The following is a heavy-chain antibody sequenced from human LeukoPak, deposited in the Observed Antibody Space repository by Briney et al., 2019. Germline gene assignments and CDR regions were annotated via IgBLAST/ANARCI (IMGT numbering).Heavy chain of an antibody. CDR1: GGSFSGYY. J-gene: IGHJ4*02. CDR2: INHSGST. CDR3: ARLSGYSYGYGDY. V-gene: IGHV4-34*01. Sequence: TSETLSLTCAVYGGSFSGYYWSWIRQPPGKGLEWIGEINHSGSTNYNPSLKSRVTISVDTSKNQFSLKLSSVTAADTAVYYCARLSGYSYGYGDYWGQGTLVTVSS. D-gene: IGHD5-18*01.